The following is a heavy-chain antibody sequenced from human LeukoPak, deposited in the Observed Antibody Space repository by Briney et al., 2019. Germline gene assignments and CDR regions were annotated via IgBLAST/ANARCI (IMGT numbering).Heavy chain of an antibody. Sequence: GGSLRLSCAASGFSFSSYAMNWVRQAPGKGLEWVASIRGSGGSTYYADSVKGRFTISRDNSMNTLFLQMNGLRAEDTAVYYCAKDRYDRIPKEIDYWGQGTLVTVSS. CDR2: IRGSGGST. J-gene: IGHJ4*02. V-gene: IGHV3-23*01. CDR1: GFSFSSYA. CDR3: AKDRYDRIPKEIDY. D-gene: IGHD3-9*01.